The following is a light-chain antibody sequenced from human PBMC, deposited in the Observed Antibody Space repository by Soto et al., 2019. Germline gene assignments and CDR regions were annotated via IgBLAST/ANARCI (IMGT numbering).Light chain of an antibody. CDR2: EVS. Sequence: QSALTQPPSASGSPGQSVTISCTGNRSDVGGYNYVSWYQQHPGKAPKLMISEVSKRPSGVPDRFSGSKSGNTASLTVSGLQAEDEADYYCSSFAGNNNLVFGGGTKVTVL. CDR3: SSFAGNNNLV. V-gene: IGLV2-8*01. CDR1: RSDVGGYNY. J-gene: IGLJ2*01.